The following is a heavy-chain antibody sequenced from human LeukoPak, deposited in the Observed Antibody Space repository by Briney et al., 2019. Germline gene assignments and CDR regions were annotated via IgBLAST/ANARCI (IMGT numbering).Heavy chain of an antibody. CDR2: VYYSGST. Sequence: SETLSLTCTVSSGSVSTSSYYWGWIRQPPGKGLEWIGSVYYSGSTYYSPSLKTRVTISVDTSKNEFSLKLTSVTAADTAVYYCARQGGDSMVRGVIKDWFDPWGQGTLVTVSS. J-gene: IGHJ5*02. V-gene: IGHV4-39*01. D-gene: IGHD3-10*01. CDR1: SGSVSTSSYY. CDR3: ARQGGDSMVRGVIKDWFDP.